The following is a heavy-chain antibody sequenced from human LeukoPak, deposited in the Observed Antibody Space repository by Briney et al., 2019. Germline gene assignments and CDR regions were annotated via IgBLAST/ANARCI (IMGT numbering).Heavy chain of an antibody. CDR1: GGSISSYY. J-gene: IGHJ4*02. Sequence: SETLSLTCTVSGGSISSYYWSWIRQPAGKGPEWIGRIYTSGSTNYNPSLKSRVTMSVDTSKNQFSLKLSSVTAADTAVYYCARDRVDSPWGPVYFDYWGQGTLVTVSS. D-gene: IGHD7-27*01. CDR2: IYTSGST. CDR3: ARDRVDSPWGPVYFDY. V-gene: IGHV4-4*07.